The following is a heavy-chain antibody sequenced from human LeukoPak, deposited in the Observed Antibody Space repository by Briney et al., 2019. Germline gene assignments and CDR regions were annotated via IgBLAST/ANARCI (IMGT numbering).Heavy chain of an antibody. D-gene: IGHD2-2*02. CDR3: ARHLSAAIPDY. CDR1: GYSISSGYY. CDR2: IYPSGST. V-gene: IGHV4-38-2*01. Sequence: PSETLSLTWAVSGYSISSGYYWGWIRQPPGKGLEWIGSIYPSGSTYYNPSLKSRVTISVDTSKNQFSLKLSSVTAADTAVYYCARHLSAAIPDYWGQGTLVTVSS. J-gene: IGHJ4*02.